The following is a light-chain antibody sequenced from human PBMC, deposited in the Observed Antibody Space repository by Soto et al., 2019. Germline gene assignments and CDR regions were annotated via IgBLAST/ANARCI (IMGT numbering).Light chain of an antibody. CDR3: QQYFSYPLT. J-gene: IGKJ4*01. V-gene: IGKV1-5*01. Sequence: DIQMTQSPSTLSASVGDRVIITCRASQSLGTWLAWYQQKPGTAPVLLIYDVSSLESGVPSRFSGSGSGTEFTLTISSLQPDDFATYYCQQYFSYPLTFGGGTRVEIK. CDR1: QSLGTW. CDR2: DVS.